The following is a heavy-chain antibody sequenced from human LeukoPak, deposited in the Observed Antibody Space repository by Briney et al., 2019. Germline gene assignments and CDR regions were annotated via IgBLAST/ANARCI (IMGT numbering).Heavy chain of an antibody. J-gene: IGHJ4*02. D-gene: IGHD1-26*01. CDR3: ARRSSGSPPFYFDY. CDR2: INSDGSTT. V-gene: IGHV3-74*01. Sequence: GGSLRLSCAASGFTFSSYWMHWVHQAPGKGLVWVSRINSDGSTTNYADSVKGRFTISRDNAKNTLYLQMNSLRAEDTAMYYCARRSSGSPPFYFDYWGQGTLVTVSS. CDR1: GFTFSSYW.